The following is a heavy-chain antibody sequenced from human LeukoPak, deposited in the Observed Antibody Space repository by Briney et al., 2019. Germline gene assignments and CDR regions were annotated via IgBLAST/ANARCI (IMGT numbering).Heavy chain of an antibody. CDR1: GFTFSNYA. Sequence: GGSLRLSCAASGFTFSNYAMTWVRQAPGKGLEGVSAISGSGSYTYYADSVKGRFTISRDNSENTLYLQMNSLGGEDTAVYYCAKGESTTGWYGNDYWGQGTLVTVSS. J-gene: IGHJ4*02. CDR2: ISGSGSYT. V-gene: IGHV3-23*01. D-gene: IGHD6-19*01. CDR3: AKGESTTGWYGNDY.